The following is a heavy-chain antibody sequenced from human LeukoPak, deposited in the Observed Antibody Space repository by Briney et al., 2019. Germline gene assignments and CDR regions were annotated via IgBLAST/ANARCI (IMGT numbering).Heavy chain of an antibody. CDR1: GFTFSSYA. D-gene: IGHD3-10*01. J-gene: IGHJ4*02. V-gene: IGHV3-23*01. CDR3: AKEGEIVGRESLWFGELVDY. CDR2: ISGSGGST. Sequence: PGGSLRLSCAASGFTFSSYAMSWVRQAPGKGLEWVSAISGSGGSTYYADSVKGRFTISRDNSKNTLYLQMNSLRAEDTAVYYCAKEGEIVGRESLWFGELVDYWGQGTLVTVSS.